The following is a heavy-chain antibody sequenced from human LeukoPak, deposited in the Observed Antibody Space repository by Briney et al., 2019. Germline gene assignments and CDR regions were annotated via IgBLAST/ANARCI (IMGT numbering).Heavy chain of an antibody. CDR3: ARRPAGTRTFDY. V-gene: IGHV5-51*01. CDR2: IYGADYTT. J-gene: IGHJ4*02. D-gene: IGHD1-7*01. CDR1: GYSFTSYW. Sequence: GESLKISCKGSGYSFTSYWISWVRQTPGKGLEWMGVIYGADYTTIYSPPFHGQITISADKSISTAYLQWTSLKASDTAMYYCARRPAGTRTFDYWGQGALVTVSS.